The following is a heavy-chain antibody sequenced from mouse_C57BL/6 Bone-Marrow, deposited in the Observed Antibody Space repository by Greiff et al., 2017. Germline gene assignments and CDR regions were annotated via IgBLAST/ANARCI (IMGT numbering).Heavy chain of an antibody. Sequence: QVQLQQPGAELVMPGASVKLSCKASGYTFTSYWMHWVKQRPGQGLEWIGEIDPSDSYTNYNQKFKGKSTLTVDKSSSTAYMQLSSLTSEDSAVDYCARYGYGSPFDYWGQGTTLTVSS. V-gene: IGHV1-69*01. J-gene: IGHJ2*01. D-gene: IGHD1-1*01. CDR2: IDPSDSYT. CDR3: ARYGYGSPFDY. CDR1: GYTFTSYW.